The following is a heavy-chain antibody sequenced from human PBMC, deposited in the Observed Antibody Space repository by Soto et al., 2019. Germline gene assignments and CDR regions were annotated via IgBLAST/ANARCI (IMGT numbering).Heavy chain of an antibody. Sequence: GGSLRLSCAASGFTFTNYWMQWVRQAPGKGLVWVSSISSSSSSIYYADSVKGRFTISRDNAKTSLYLQMNSLRAEDTAVYYCARADYFDSSAYYFSGWFDPWGQGTLVTVSS. CDR1: GFTFTNYW. CDR3: ARADYFDSSAYYFSGWFDP. CDR2: ISSSSSSI. J-gene: IGHJ5*02. D-gene: IGHD3-22*01. V-gene: IGHV3-21*01.